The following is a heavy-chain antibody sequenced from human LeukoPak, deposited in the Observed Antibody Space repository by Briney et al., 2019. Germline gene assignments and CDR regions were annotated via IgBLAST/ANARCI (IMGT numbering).Heavy chain of an antibody. CDR1: GFTFTNHW. CDR3: ARDFELSH. CDR2: IWYDGSSK. J-gene: IGHJ4*02. V-gene: IGHV3-33*08. Sequence: GGSLRLSCEASGFTFTNHWMTWVRQTPGKGLEWVALIWYDGSSKHYADSVRGRFTISRDNSKNTLYLQMNSLRAEDTAVYYCARDFELSHWGQGTLVTVSS. D-gene: IGHD3-16*02.